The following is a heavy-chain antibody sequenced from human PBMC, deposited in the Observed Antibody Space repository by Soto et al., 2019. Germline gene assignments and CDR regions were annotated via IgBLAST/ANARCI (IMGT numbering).Heavy chain of an antibody. CDR1: GDSVSSNSAA. V-gene: IGHV6-1*01. J-gene: IGHJ6*02. CDR3: AREKALELDYYYYGMDV. Sequence: SQTLSLTCAISGDSVSSNSAAWNWIRQSPSRGLEWLGRTYYRSKWYNDYAVSVKSRITINPDTSKNQFSLQLNSVTPEDTAVYYCAREKALELDYYYYGMDVWGQGTTVTVSS. D-gene: IGHD1-7*01. CDR2: TYYRSKWYN.